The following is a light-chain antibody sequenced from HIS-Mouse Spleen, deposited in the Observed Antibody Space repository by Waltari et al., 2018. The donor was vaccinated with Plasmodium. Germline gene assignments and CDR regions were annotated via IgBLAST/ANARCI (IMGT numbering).Light chain of an antibody. J-gene: IGKJ3*01. V-gene: IGKV3-15*01. CDR1: QSVNSN. CDR3: QQYNNWSFT. CDR2: GAS. Sequence: EIVMTQSPATLSVSPGERATLSCRASQSVNSNLAWYQQKPGQAPRLLIYGASTRATGIPARFSGSGSGTEFTLTISSLQSEDFAVYCCQQYNNWSFTFGPGTKVDIK.